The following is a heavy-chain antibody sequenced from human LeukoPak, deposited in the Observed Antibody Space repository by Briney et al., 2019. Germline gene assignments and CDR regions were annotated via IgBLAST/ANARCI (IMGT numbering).Heavy chain of an antibody. CDR1: GFTFGDYA. CDR2: IRSKAYGGTT. CDR3: TRDFGNSSTWCGSVH. J-gene: IGHJ4*02. D-gene: IGHD6-13*01. Sequence: SLRLSCTASGFTFGDYAMSWFRQAPGQGLEWVGFIRSKAYGGTTEYAASVKGRFTISRDDSKSIAYLQMNSLKTEDTAVYYCTRDFGNSSTWCGSVHWGQGTLVTVSS. V-gene: IGHV3-49*03.